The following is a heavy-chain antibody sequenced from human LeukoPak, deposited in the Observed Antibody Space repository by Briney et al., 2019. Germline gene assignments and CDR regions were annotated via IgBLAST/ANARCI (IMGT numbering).Heavy chain of an antibody. V-gene: IGHV4-4*07. CDR2: IYTSGST. CDR3: ARENSGSYREFDY. D-gene: IGHD1-26*01. J-gene: IGHJ4*02. Sequence: NPSETLSLTCTVSGGSISSYYWSWIRQPAGKGLEWIGRIYTSGSTNYNASLKSRVSMSVDTSKNQFSLKLSSVTAADTAVFYCARENSGSYREFDYWGQGTLVTVS. CDR1: GGSISSYY.